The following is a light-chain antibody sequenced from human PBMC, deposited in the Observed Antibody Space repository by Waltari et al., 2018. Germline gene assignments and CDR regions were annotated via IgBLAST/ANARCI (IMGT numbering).Light chain of an antibody. Sequence: EIVMTQSPATLSVSTGERDTLSCRASQSIRSDLAWYQQKPGQTPRLLIYGASTRATGIPARFSGSGSGTDFTLTISSLQSEDFAVYYCQQYNDWPPTWTFGQGTKVEI. CDR3: QQYNDWPPTWT. J-gene: IGKJ1*01. V-gene: IGKV3-15*01. CDR1: QSIRSD. CDR2: GAS.